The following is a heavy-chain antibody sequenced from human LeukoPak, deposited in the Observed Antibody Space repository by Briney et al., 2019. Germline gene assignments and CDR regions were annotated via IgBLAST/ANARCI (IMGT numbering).Heavy chain of an antibody. D-gene: IGHD1-26*01. Sequence: GASVKVSCKASGGTSSSYAISWVRQAPGQGLEWMGGIIPIFGTANYAQKFQGRVTITTDESTSTAYMELSSLRSEDTAVYYCARDGRLGASDYWGQGALVTVSS. CDR1: GGTSSSYA. CDR3: ARDGRLGASDY. J-gene: IGHJ4*02. V-gene: IGHV1-69*05. CDR2: IIPIFGTA.